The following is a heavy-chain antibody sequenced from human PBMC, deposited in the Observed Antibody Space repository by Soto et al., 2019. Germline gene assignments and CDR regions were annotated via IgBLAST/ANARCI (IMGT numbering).Heavy chain of an antibody. Sequence: ASMKVSCKASGYTFTSYAMHWVRQAPGQRLEWMGWINAGNGNTKYSQKFQGRVTITRDTSASTAYMELSSLRSEDTAVYYCARDSLYCSGGSCPAFDYWGQGTLVTVSS. J-gene: IGHJ4*02. CDR3: ARDSLYCSGGSCPAFDY. CDR1: GYTFTSYA. V-gene: IGHV1-3*01. D-gene: IGHD2-15*01. CDR2: INAGNGNT.